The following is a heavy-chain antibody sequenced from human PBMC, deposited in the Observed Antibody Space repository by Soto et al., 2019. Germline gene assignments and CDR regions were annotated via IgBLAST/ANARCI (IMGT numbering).Heavy chain of an antibody. CDR2: ISGSGGST. V-gene: IGHV3-23*01. D-gene: IGHD3-3*01. CDR1: GFTFSSYA. CDR3: ARFLAWLFSGMDV. J-gene: IGHJ6*02. Sequence: GGSLRLSCAASGFTFSSYAMSWVRQAPGKGLEWVSAISGSGGSTYYADSVKGRFTISRDNSKNTLYLQMNSLRAEDTAVYYCARFLAWLFSGMDVWGQGTTVTVSS.